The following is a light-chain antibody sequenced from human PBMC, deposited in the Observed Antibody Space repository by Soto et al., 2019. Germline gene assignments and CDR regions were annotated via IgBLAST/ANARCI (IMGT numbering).Light chain of an antibody. CDR3: QQRSNWPRT. J-gene: IGKJ1*01. CDR1: QSVSSY. Sequence: EIVLTQSPATLSLSPGERATLSCRASQSVSSYLAWYQQKPGQAPRLLISDTSNRATGIPARFSGSGSGPDFTLTISSLEPEDFAVYYCQQRSNWPRTFGQGTKVEIK. V-gene: IGKV3-11*01. CDR2: DTS.